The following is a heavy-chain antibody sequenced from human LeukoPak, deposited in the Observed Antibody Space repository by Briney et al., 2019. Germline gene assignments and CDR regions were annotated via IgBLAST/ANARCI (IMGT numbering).Heavy chain of an antibody. J-gene: IGHJ4*02. CDR3: AKDVKDRDRSGYPSPFDC. Sequence: PSQTLSLTCTVSADTIGIVRFCWAWIRQPPGKGLDWIASLSNTGSPKYRQSFESRVSIFTATANYQLSRNLRSVTAADSSCYYCAKDVKDRDRSGYPSPFDCWGKGILVTVSS. CDR1: ADTIGIVRFC. V-gene: IGHV4-39*07. D-gene: IGHD6-19*01. CDR2: LSNTGSP.